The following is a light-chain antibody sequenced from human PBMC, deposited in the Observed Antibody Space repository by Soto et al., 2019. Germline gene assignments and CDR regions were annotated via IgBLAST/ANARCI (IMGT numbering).Light chain of an antibody. CDR3: LQESNYPLT. Sequence: QMTQAPSALSTYVGDRVTITCRASQGVRDDVGWYQQKPGKAPKLLIYSASTLQSGVPSRFSGSGSGTDFTLTISGLQPEDFATYYCLQESNYPLTFGGGTKVDSK. CDR1: QGVRDD. CDR2: SAS. V-gene: IGKV1-6*01. J-gene: IGKJ4*01.